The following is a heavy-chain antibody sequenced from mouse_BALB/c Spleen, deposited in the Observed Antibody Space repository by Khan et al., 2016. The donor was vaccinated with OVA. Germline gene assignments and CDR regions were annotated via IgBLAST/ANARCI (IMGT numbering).Heavy chain of an antibody. V-gene: IGHV8-12*01. Sequence: ESGPGILQPSQTLSLTCSFSGFSLSASGMGVSWIRQSSGKGLEWLAHIYWDDDKRYNPSLKSRLTIPKDTSSDQVFLKITSVDTADTATYYCVRREELQPWLAYWGQGTLVTVST. CDR3: VRREELQPWLAY. D-gene: IGHD2-12*01. CDR2: IYWDDDK. CDR1: GFSLSASGMG. J-gene: IGHJ3*01.